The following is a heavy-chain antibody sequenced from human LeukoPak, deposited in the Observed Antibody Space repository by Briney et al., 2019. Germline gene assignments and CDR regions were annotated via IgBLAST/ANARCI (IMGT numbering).Heavy chain of an antibody. Sequence: GESLKISCKGSGYSFTSYWIGWVRQMPGKGLEWMGIIYPGDSDTRYSPSFQGQVTISADKSISTAYLQWSSLKASDTAMYYCARRITAVTGSGDWFDPWGQGTLVTVSS. V-gene: IGHV5-51*01. J-gene: IGHJ5*02. CDR1: GYSFTSYW. D-gene: IGHD3-10*01. CDR2: IYPGDSDT. CDR3: ARRITAVTGSGDWFDP.